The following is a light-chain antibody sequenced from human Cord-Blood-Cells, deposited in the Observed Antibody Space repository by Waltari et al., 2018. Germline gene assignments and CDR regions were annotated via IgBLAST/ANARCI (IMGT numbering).Light chain of an antibody. CDR2: DAS. CDR3: QQRSNWPWT. Sequence: EILLPQSPAPLSLSPAERATLPCRASPGVSSYLAWYQQKPGQAPRLLIYDASNRATGIPARFSGSGSGTDFTLTISSLEPEDFAVYYCQQRSNWPWTFGQGTKVEIK. V-gene: IGKV3-11*01. J-gene: IGKJ1*01. CDR1: PGVSSY.